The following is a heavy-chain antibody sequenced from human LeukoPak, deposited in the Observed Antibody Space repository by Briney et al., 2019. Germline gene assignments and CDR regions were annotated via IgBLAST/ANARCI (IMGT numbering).Heavy chain of an antibody. D-gene: IGHD1-26*01. CDR3: AGPAQVGATSYYYYMDV. V-gene: IGHV1-2*02. CDR2: INPNSGGT. Sequence: ASVKVSCKASGYTFTGYYMHWVRQAPGQGLEWMGWINPNSGGTNYAQKFQGRVTMTRDTSISTAYMELSRLRSDDTAVYYCAGPAQVGATSYYYYMDVWGKGTTVTVSS. CDR1: GYTFTGYY. J-gene: IGHJ6*03.